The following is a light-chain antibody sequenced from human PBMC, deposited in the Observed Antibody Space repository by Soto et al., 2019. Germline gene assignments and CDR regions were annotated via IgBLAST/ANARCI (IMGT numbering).Light chain of an antibody. V-gene: IGKV2-28*01. Sequence: DIVMTQSPLSLPVTPGEPASISCRSSQSLLHRNGNNYWDWFLQKPGQSPQLLIYMGSNRASGVPDRFSGSGSGTDFTLKISRVEADDVGIYYCMQALQAPLSFGGGTKLEI. CDR1: QSLLHRNGNNY. CDR2: MGS. CDR3: MQALQAPLS. J-gene: IGKJ4*01.